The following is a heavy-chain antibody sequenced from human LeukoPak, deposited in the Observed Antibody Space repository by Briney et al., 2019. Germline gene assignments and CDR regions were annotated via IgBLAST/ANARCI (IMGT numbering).Heavy chain of an antibody. Sequence: GGSLRLSCAASGFTFSNFAMSWVRQAPGKGLEWVSAISDSGTATYYAVSVRGRFTISRDNSKNTLYLQMNSLRAEDTAEYYCAKDISSISSTPFGPWGQGTLVTVSS. J-gene: IGHJ5*02. D-gene: IGHD3-3*02. CDR3: AKDISSISSTPFGP. CDR1: GFTFSNFA. CDR2: ISDSGTAT. V-gene: IGHV3-23*01.